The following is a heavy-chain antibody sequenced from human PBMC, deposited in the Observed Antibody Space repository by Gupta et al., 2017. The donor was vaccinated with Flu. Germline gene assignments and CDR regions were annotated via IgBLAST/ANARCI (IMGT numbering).Heavy chain of an antibody. V-gene: IGHV3-64*02. CDR1: GFTFNSYN. CDR3: ARDQNEAAGGFIDY. D-gene: IGHD2/OR15-2a*01. CDR2: IDATGGKT. J-gene: IGHJ4*02. Sequence: EVHLVESGVALVHPGGSLRLSCSASGFTFNSYNMFWVRQTPGTGLEYVSGIDATGGKTHYAASVKGRFSISRDNSKNTLYLQMGSLRPEDTALYYCARDQNEAAGGFIDYWGQGTLVTVSS.